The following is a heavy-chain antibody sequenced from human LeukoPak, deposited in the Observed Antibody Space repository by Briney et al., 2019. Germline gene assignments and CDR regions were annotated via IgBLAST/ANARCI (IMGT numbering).Heavy chain of an antibody. J-gene: IGHJ6*03. Sequence: SETLSLTCTVSGGSISSGSYYWSWIRQPAGKGLEWIGRIYTSGSTNYNPSLKSRVTISVDTSKNQFSLKLTSVTAADTAVYYCARAKRYFDWHYYYYMDVWGKGTTVTVSS. V-gene: IGHV4-61*02. CDR1: GGSISSGSYY. CDR3: ARAKRYFDWHYYYYMDV. CDR2: IYTSGST. D-gene: IGHD3-9*01.